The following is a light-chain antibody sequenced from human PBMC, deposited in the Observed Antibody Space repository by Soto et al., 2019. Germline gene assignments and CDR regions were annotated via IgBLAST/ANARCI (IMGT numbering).Light chain of an antibody. CDR1: QRVSSN. Sequence: IVLTQSPATLSXXPXXXXTXXXRASQRVSSNLAWYQQKPGQAPRLLIYGASTRATGIPARFSGSGSGTEFTLTISSLQSEDFAVYYCQQYNNWPGTFGQGTKVDIK. CDR3: QQYNNWPGT. CDR2: GAS. V-gene: IGKV3-15*01. J-gene: IGKJ1*01.